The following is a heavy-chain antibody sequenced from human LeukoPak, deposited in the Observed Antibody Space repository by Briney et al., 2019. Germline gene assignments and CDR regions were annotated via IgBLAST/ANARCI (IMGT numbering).Heavy chain of an antibody. CDR3: AIEMQAYDILTGYYPTNWFDP. CDR2: IYTSGST. CDR1: GGSISSGSYY. D-gene: IGHD3-9*01. J-gene: IGHJ5*02. V-gene: IGHV4-61*02. Sequence: SETLSLTCTVSGGSISSGSYYWSWIRQPAGKGLEWIGRIYTSGSTNYNPSLKSRVTISVDTSKNQFSLKLSSVTAADTAVYYCAIEMQAYDILTGYYPTNWFDPWGQGTLVTVSS.